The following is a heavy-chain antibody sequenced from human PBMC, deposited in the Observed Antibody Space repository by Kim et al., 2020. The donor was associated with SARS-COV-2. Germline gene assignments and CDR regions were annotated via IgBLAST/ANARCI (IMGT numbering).Heavy chain of an antibody. J-gene: IGHJ6*02. CDR3: ASADILTASYYYYGMDV. V-gene: IGHV3-11*06. Sequence: SVQSRFTISRDNAKNSLYLQMTRLRAEDTAVYYCASADILTASYYYYGMDVWGQGTTVTVSS. D-gene: IGHD3-9*01.